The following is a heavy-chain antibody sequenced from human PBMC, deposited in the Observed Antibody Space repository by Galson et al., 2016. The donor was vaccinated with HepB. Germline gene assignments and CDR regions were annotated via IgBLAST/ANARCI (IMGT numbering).Heavy chain of an antibody. V-gene: IGHV3-73*01. J-gene: IGHJ4*02. CDR3: TSRSPSCSSTSCYAY. CDR2: IRSKANSYAT. CDR1: GFSFSGSA. Sequence: SLRLSCAASGFSFSGSAVHWVRQTSGKGLEWVGRIRSKANSYATAYTASVKGRFTISRDDSKNTAYLRMNSLKTGDTAVYYCTSRSPSCSSTSCYAYWGQGTQVTASS. D-gene: IGHD2-2*01.